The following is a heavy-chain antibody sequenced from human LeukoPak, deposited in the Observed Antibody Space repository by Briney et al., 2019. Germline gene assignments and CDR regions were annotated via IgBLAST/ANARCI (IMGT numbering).Heavy chain of an antibody. CDR2: ISSSGSTI. J-gene: IGHJ4*02. D-gene: IGHD5-18*01. Sequence: GGSLRLSCAASGFPFSSYEMNWVRQAPGKGLEWVSYISSSGSTIYYAASVKGRFTISRDNAKNSLYLQMHSLRAEDTAVYYCARDGGYGYFDYWGQGTLVTVSS. V-gene: IGHV3-48*03. CDR1: GFPFSSYE. CDR3: ARDGGYGYFDY.